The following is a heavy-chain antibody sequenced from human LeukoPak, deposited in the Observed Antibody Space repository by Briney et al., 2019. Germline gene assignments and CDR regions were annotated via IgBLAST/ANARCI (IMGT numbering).Heavy chain of an antibody. CDR3: ASQVVPADVYGMDV. J-gene: IGHJ6*02. D-gene: IGHD2-2*01. Sequence: GGSLRLSCAASGFTVSSNYMSWVRQAPGKGLEWVSVIYSGGSTYYADSVKGRFTISRHNSKNTLYLQMNSLRAEDTAVYYCASQVVPADVYGMDVWGQGTMVTVSS. V-gene: IGHV3-53*04. CDR1: GFTVSSNY. CDR2: IYSGGST.